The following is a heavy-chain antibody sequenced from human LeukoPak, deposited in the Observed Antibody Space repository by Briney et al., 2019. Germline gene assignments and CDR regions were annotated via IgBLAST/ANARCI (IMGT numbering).Heavy chain of an antibody. Sequence: GSVTVSCKASGYTFTSYYMHWVRQAPGQGLEWMGIINPSGGSTSYAQKFQGRVTMTRDTSTSTVYMELSSLRSEDTAVYYCARAVDILTGYEWYFDYWGQGTLVTVSS. CDR1: GYTFTSYY. V-gene: IGHV1-46*01. J-gene: IGHJ4*02. D-gene: IGHD3-9*01. CDR3: ARAVDILTGYEWYFDY. CDR2: INPSGGST.